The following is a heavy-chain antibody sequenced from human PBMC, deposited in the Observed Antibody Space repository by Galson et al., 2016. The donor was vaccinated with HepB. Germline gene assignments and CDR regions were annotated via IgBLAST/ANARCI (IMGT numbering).Heavy chain of an antibody. CDR3: TRGPILKTFWYFDL. V-gene: IGHV3-49*03. Sequence: SLRLSCAGSGFTFGDCSVTWFRQAPGKGLEWVGFIRSKAYGGTTEYAASVKGRFTISRDDSKSIAYLQMNSLKTEGTAVYHCTRGPILKTFWYFDLWGRGTLVTVSS. CDR2: IRSKAYGGTT. CDR1: GFTFGDCS. J-gene: IGHJ2*01.